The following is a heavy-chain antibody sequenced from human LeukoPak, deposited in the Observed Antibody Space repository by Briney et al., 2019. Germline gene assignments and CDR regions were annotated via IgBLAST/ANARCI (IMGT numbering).Heavy chain of an antibody. Sequence: GSLRLSCAASGFTFSNFLMTWVRQAPGKGPEWVSAISGSGGDTYYADSVKGRFTISRDNSKNTLYLQMNSLRAEDTAVYYCAKKGATTGDFDYWGQGTLVTVSP. V-gene: IGHV3-23*01. CDR3: AKKGATTGDFDY. CDR2: ISGSGGDT. CDR1: GFTFSNFL. J-gene: IGHJ4*02. D-gene: IGHD1-26*01.